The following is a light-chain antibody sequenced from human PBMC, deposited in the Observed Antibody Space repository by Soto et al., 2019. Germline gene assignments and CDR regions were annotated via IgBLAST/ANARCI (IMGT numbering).Light chain of an antibody. CDR1: QSISTY. Sequence: DIPMNQSPSTLSASVGDIVIITCGASQSISTYLIWYHQKPGKAPKLLIYAKSSLQSGVPSSFSGTGSGKEFILPISSLQPDDFASYCCPTYGGMWTFGPGTQV. J-gene: IGKJ1*01. CDR3: PTYGGMWT. V-gene: IGKV1-5*01. CDR2: AKS.